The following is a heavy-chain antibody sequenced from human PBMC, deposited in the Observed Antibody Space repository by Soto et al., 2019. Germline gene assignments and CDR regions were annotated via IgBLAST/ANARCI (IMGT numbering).Heavy chain of an antibody. Sequence: HPGGSLRLSCAASGFTFSSYAMHWVRQAPGKGLEWVAVISYDGSNKYYADSVKGRFTISRDNSKNTLYLQMNSLRAEDTAVYYCASSSSYGTTIDYWGQGTL. J-gene: IGHJ4*02. V-gene: IGHV3-30-3*01. D-gene: IGHD5-18*01. CDR1: GFTFSSYA. CDR2: ISYDGSNK. CDR3: ASSSSYGTTIDY.